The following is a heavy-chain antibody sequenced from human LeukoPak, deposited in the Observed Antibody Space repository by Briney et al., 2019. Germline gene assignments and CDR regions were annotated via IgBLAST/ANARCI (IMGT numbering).Heavy chain of an antibody. CDR1: GYTFISYD. D-gene: IGHD7-27*01. CDR2: MNPNSANT. CDR3: ARARTDLESGDLAYAFEI. V-gene: IGHV1-8*01. J-gene: IGHJ3*02. Sequence: GASVTVSCKASGYTFISYDINWVRQAAGQGLEWMGWMNPNSANTGYAEKFQGRVSMTRNNPISTAYMELSGLRSEDTAVYYCARARTDLESGDLAYAFEIWGQGTMITVSS.